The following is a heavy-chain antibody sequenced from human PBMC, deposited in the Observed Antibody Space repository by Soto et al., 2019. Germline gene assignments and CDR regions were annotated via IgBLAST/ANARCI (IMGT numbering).Heavy chain of an antibody. CDR3: AGSSKGIAAANDY. J-gene: IGHJ4*02. D-gene: IGHD6-13*01. CDR2: INPSGGTT. CDR1: GYTFTSYY. Sequence: EASVKVSCKASGYTFTSYYMHWVRQAPGQGLEWMGIINPSGGTTSYAQKFQGRVTMTTDTSTSTVYMELSSLRSEDTAVYYCAGSSKGIAAANDYWGQGTLVTVSS. V-gene: IGHV1-46*01.